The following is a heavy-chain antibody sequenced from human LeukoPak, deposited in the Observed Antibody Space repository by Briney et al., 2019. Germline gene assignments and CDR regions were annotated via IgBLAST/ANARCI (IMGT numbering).Heavy chain of an antibody. CDR3: ASGYCGGACQLGGVDM. D-gene: IGHD2-21*02. V-gene: IGHV4-59*01. J-gene: IGHJ3*02. Sequence: SETLSLTCTVSGGSISSYYWSWIRQPPGKGLEWIGYIYYSGATNYNPSLESRVTISLDTSGNQFSLKLSSVTAADTAVYYCASGYCGGACQLGGVDMWGQGTMVTVSS. CDR1: GGSISSYY. CDR2: IYYSGAT.